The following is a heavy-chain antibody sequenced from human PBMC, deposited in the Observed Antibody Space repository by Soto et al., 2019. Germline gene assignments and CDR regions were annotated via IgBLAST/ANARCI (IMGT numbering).Heavy chain of an antibody. CDR1: GYTFTSYY. CDR3: ARDSLGSLLMGGYFDY. CDR2: INPSGGST. V-gene: IGHV1-46*01. Sequence: QVQLVQSGAEVKKPGASVKVSCKASGYTFTSYYMHWVRQAPGQGLKWMGIINPSGGSTSYAQKFQGRVTMTRDTSTSTVYMELSSLRSEDTAVYYCARDSLGSLLMGGYFDYWGQGTLVTVSS. J-gene: IGHJ4*02. D-gene: IGHD3-10*01.